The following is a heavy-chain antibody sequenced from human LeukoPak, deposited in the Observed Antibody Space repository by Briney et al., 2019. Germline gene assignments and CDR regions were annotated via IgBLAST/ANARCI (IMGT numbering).Heavy chain of an antibody. V-gene: IGHV1-8*01. CDR1: GYTFTCYD. D-gene: IGHD6-19*01. Sequence: ASVKVSCKASGYTFTCYDINWVRQATGQGLEWMGWMNPNSGNTGYAQKFQGRVTMTRNTSISTAYMELSSLRSEDTAVYYCARGGAVAATSGYYFDYWGQGTLVTVSS. J-gene: IGHJ4*02. CDR2: MNPNSGNT. CDR3: ARGGAVAATSGYYFDY.